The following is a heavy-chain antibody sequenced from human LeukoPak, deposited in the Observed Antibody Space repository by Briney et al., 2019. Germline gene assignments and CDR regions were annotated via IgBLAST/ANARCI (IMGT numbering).Heavy chain of an antibody. CDR3: ARISAAGTFGVSDY. Sequence: ASAKVSCKASGYTFTSYDINWVRQAPGQGLEWMGWINPNSGGTNYAQKFQGRVTMTRDTSIGTAYMELSRLRSDDTAVYYCARISAAGTFGVSDYWGQGTLVTVSS. CDR2: INPNSGGT. D-gene: IGHD6-13*01. J-gene: IGHJ4*02. V-gene: IGHV1-2*02. CDR1: GYTFTSYD.